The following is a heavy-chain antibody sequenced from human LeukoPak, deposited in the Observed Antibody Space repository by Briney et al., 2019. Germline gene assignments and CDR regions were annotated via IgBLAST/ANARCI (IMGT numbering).Heavy chain of an antibody. J-gene: IGHJ6*02. CDR3: ARDGKYSGSYYYYYGMDV. Sequence: GGSLRLSCAASGFTFSSYAMPWVRQAPGKGLEWVAVISYDGSNKYYADSVKGRFTISRDNSKNTLYLQMNSLRAEDTAVYYCARDGKYSGSYYYYYGMDVGGQGTTVTVSS. V-gene: IGHV3-30-3*01. D-gene: IGHD1-26*01. CDR2: ISYDGSNK. CDR1: GFTFSSYA.